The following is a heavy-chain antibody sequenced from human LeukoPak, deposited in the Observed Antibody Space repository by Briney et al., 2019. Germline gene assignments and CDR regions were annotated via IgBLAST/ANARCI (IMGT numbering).Heavy chain of an antibody. CDR1: GGSISSSSYY. V-gene: IGHV4-39*01. CDR2: IYYSGST. CDR3: ARTTYYYDSSFYRTTYYFDY. Sequence: SETLSLTCTVSGGSISSSSYYWGWIRQPPGKGLEWIGTIYYSGSTYYNPSLKSRVTISVDTSKNQFSLKLSSVTAADTAVYYCARTTYYYDSSFYRTTYYFDYWGQGTLVTVSS. J-gene: IGHJ4*02. D-gene: IGHD3-22*01.